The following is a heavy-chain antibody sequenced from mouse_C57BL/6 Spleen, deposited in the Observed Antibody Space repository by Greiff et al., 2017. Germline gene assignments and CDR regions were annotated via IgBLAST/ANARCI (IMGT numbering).Heavy chain of an antibody. V-gene: IGHV1-64*01. Sequence: QVQLQQPGAELVKPGASVKLSCKASGYTFTSYWMHWVKQRPGQGLEWIGMIHPNSGSTNYNEKFKSKATLTVDKSSSTAYMQLSSLTSEDSAVYYCARNYDYSNPSLFAYWGQGTLVTVSA. CDR3: ARNYDYSNPSLFAY. CDR2: IHPNSGST. D-gene: IGHD2-5*01. CDR1: GYTFTSYW. J-gene: IGHJ3*01.